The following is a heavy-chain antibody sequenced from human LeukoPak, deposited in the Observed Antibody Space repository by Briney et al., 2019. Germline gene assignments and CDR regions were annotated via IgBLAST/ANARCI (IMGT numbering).Heavy chain of an antibody. CDR2: IKQDGSEK. CDR1: GFTFSSYG. V-gene: IGHV3-7*03. Sequence: PGRSLRLSCAASGFTFSSYGMHWVRQAPGKGLEWVANIKQDGSEKYYVDSVKGRFTISRDNAKNPLYLQMNSLRAEDTAVYYCAKDGSGSYYYFDYWGQGTLVTVSS. J-gene: IGHJ4*02. CDR3: AKDGSGSYYYFDY. D-gene: IGHD3-22*01.